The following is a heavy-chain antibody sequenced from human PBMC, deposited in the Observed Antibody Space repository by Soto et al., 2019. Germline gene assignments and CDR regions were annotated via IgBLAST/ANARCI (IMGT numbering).Heavy chain of an antibody. Sequence: VGSLRLSCAASGFTFSIYSMHWVRQAPGKGLEWVSYIRSSSSVIYYADSVKGRFTISRDNSKNTLYLQMNSLRAEDTAVYYCAKDNLETIFGVVITPDYWGQGTLVTVSS. CDR3: AKDNLETIFGVVITPDY. CDR1: GFTFSIYS. J-gene: IGHJ4*02. V-gene: IGHV3-48*01. CDR2: IRSSSSVI. D-gene: IGHD3-3*01.